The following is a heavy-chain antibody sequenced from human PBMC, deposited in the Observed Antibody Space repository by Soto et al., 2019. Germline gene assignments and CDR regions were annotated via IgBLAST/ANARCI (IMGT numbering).Heavy chain of an antibody. J-gene: IGHJ5*02. D-gene: IGHD3-3*01. CDR3: DGAMYYDFWSGYEGRNWFKP. CDR2: IYYNGST. V-gene: IGHV4-30-4*01. CDR1: GGSISSCDYY. Sequence: SETLARTFTVSGGSISSCDYYWSWIRQPPVKVLEWIGYIYYNGSTYYNPSLKSRVTISVYTSKNQFSLKLSSVTAADTAVYYCDGAMYYDFWSGYEGRNWFKPWGQGTLVTVSS.